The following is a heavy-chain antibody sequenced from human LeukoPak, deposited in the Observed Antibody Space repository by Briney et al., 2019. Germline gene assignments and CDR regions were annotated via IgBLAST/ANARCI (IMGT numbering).Heavy chain of an antibody. CDR3: ARDSRYCSSTSCYHYYYMDV. Sequence: PETLSLTCTVSGGSISSYYWSWIRQPPGKGLEWIGYIYYSGSTNYNPSLKSRVTISVDTSKNQFSLKLSSVTAADTAVYYCARDSRYCSSTSCYHYYYMDVWGKGTTVTVSS. CDR1: GGSISSYY. J-gene: IGHJ6*03. D-gene: IGHD2-2*01. CDR2: IYYSGST. V-gene: IGHV4-59*01.